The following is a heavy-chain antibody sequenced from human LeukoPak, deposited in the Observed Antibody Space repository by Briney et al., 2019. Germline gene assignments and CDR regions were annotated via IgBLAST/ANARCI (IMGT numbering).Heavy chain of an antibody. J-gene: IGHJ4*02. V-gene: IGHV4-59*08. Sequence: SETLSLTCTVSAGSISYYYWSWIRHPPGKGLEWIGYIYYSGSTSYNPSLKSRVAISVDTSKNQFSLKLSSVTAADTAVYYCAKQIQYSSGWYYFDYWGQGTLVAVSS. CDR3: AKQIQYSSGWYYFDY. CDR1: AGSISYYY. D-gene: IGHD6-19*01. CDR2: IYYSGST.